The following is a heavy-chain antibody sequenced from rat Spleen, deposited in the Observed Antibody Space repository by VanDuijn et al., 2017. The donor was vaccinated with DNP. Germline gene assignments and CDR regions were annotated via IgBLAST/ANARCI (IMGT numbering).Heavy chain of an antibody. CDR1: GFSLSSYS. V-gene: IGHV2-63*01. Sequence: QVQLKESGPGLVQPSETLSLTCTVSGFSLSSYSVNWVRQTSGKGPEWMGRIWYDGDTAYNSALTSRQTISRDTSENQVFLKMSSLQTGDTGTYYCIRDGGGNWFAHWGQGTVVTVSS. J-gene: IGHJ3*01. CDR3: IRDGGGNWFAH. CDR2: IWYDGDT.